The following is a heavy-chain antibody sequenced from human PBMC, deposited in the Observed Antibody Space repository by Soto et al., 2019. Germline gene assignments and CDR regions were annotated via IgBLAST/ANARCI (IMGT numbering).Heavy chain of an antibody. CDR3: ARDMANYDFWSGVRYYYYYMDV. J-gene: IGHJ6*03. CDR2: ICYSGST. Sequence: SETLSLTCTVSGGSISSYYWSWIRQPPGKGLEWIGYICYSGSTNYNPSLKSRVTISVDTSKNQFSLMLSSVTAADTAVYYCARDMANYDFWSGVRYYYYYMDVWGKGTTVTVSS. V-gene: IGHV4-59*01. CDR1: GGSISSYY. D-gene: IGHD3-3*01.